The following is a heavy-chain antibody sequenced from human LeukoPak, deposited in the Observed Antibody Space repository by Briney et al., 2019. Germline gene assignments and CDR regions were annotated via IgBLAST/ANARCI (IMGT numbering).Heavy chain of an antibody. CDR3: AKAIYDXGXPRGRYFDY. CDR1: GFTFSSYA. J-gene: IGHJ4*02. V-gene: IGHV3-23*01. CDR2: ISGSGGST. Sequence: PGGSLRLSCAASGFTFSSYAMSWVRQAPGKGLEWVSAISGSGGSTYYADSVKGRFTISRDNSKNTLYLQMNSLRAEDTAVYYCAKAIYDXGXPRGRYFDYWGQGTLVTVSS. D-gene: IGHD4-17*01.